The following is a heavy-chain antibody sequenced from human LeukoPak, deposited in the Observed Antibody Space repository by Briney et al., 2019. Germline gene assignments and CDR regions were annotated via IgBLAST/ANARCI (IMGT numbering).Heavy chain of an antibody. D-gene: IGHD2-2*01. CDR2: ISSSSSYI. V-gene: IGHV3-21*01. Sequence: GGSLRLSCAASGFTFSSYNMNWVRQAPGKGLEWVSSISSSSSYIYYADSLKDRFTISRDNAKNSLYLQINSLRAEDTAVYYCSTSRFCSSTSCLFPFDNWGQGTLVTVSS. CDR1: GFTFSSYN. J-gene: IGHJ4*02. CDR3: STSRFCSSTSCLFPFDN.